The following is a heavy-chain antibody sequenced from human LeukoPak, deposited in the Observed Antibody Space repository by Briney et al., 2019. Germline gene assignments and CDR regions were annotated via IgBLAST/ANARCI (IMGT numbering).Heavy chain of an antibody. CDR2: IGGVSGSF. Sequence: TGGSLRLSCAASGFIFSNFAMTWVRQAPGKGLEWFLIIGGVSGSFYYADSVKGRFTVSRDNSKDTLYLQINNLRDEDTAVYYCARRWLGDPYDMDVWGQGTTVSVSS. CDR1: GFIFSNFA. J-gene: IGHJ6*02. V-gene: IGHV3-23*01. D-gene: IGHD3-10*01. CDR3: ARRWLGDPYDMDV.